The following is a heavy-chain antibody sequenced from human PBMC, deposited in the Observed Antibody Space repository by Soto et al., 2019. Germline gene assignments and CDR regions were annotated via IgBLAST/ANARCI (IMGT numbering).Heavy chain of an antibody. Sequence: SETLSLTCTVSGGSISHYYWNWIRQPPGKGLEWIGEINYSGSTDYNPSLESRVTIPVDTSKNQFSLNLSPVTAAETPIYYCARVGRYTSGWYLDYFYYWGQGTVVTVSS. D-gene: IGHD6-19*01. CDR3: ARVGRYTSGWYLDYFYY. CDR2: INYSGST. V-gene: IGHV4-34*01. CDR1: GGSISHYY. J-gene: IGHJ4*02.